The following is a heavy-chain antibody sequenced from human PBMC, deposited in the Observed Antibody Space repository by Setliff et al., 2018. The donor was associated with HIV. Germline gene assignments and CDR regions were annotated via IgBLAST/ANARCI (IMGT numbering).Heavy chain of an antibody. CDR1: GYTFNNYA. CDR3: ARDLKRPNSNFWGGYPIPFDS. Sequence: ASVKVSCKASGYTFNNYAMIWVRQAPGQGLELMGWINTNTGNPTYAQGFTGRFVFSLDTSVSTAYLQISSLKAEDTAVYFCARDLKRPNSNFWGGYPIPFDSWGQGTLVTVS. CDR2: INTNTGNP. D-gene: IGHD3-3*01. V-gene: IGHV7-4-1*02. J-gene: IGHJ4*02.